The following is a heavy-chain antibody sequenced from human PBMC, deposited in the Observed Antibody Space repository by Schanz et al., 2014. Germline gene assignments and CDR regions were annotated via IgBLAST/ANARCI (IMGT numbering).Heavy chain of an antibody. Sequence: VQLVESGGGLVKPGESLRLSCAASGFSLSSYNMNWVRQAPGKGLEWVSSISSSSSYIYYADSVKGRFYISRDNAKQTVLLHMTGLRRDDTAVYYCAKDGGVVGGVTFEYWGQGALVTVSS. D-gene: IGHD1-26*01. CDR1: GFSLSSYN. V-gene: IGHV3-21*01. CDR3: AKDGGVVGGVTFEY. J-gene: IGHJ4*02. CDR2: ISSSSSYI.